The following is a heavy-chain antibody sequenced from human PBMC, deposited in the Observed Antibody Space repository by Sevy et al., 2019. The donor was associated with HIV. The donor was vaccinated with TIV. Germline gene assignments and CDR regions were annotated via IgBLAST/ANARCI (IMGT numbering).Heavy chain of an antibody. V-gene: IGHV1-2*02. J-gene: IGHJ3*02. CDR2: INPNSGST. D-gene: IGHD2-15*01. CDR1: GYTFTGHY. CDR3: ARVFPYCCGGSCYSPYDAFDI. Sequence: ASVKVSCKASGYTFTGHYMHWVRQAPGQGLEWMGWINPNSGSTDYAQKFQGRVTLTRDTSISTAYLEQSRLTSDDTAVYYCARVFPYCCGGSCYSPYDAFDIWGQGTMVTVSS.